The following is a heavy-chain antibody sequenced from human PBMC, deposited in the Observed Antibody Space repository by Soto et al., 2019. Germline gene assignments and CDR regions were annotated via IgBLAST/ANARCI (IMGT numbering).Heavy chain of an antibody. CDR1: GGSISSGGYY. J-gene: IGHJ4*02. V-gene: IGHV4-31*03. CDR2: IYYSGST. CDR3: ARGVEMATIGGIDY. Sequence: QVQLQESGPGLVKPSQTLSLTCTVSGGSISSGGYYWSWIRQHPGKGLEWIGYIYYSGSTYYNPSLKSRVTRSVETSKNQFSLKLSSVTAADTAVYYCARGVEMATIGGIDYWGQGTLVTVSS. D-gene: IGHD5-12*01.